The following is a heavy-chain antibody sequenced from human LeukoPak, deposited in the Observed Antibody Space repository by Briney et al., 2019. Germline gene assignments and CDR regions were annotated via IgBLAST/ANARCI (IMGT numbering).Heavy chain of an antibody. D-gene: IGHD6-6*01. CDR3: ANEIRPNDY. CDR1: EFTFSNHA. CDR2: ISISGDRT. V-gene: IGHV3-23*01. J-gene: IGHJ4*02. Sequence: PGGSLRLSCAASEFTFSNHAMTWVRQDPGKGLEWVSSISISGDRTYYADSVKGRFTISRDNSKNTVYLQMNSLGAEDTAIYYCANEIRPNDYWGQGTLVTVSS.